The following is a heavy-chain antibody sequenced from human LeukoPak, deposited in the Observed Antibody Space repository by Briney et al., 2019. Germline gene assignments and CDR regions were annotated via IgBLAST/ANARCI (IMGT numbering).Heavy chain of an antibody. CDR2: IKQDESEK. Sequence: GGSLRLSCVGSGFIFSNYWMTWVRQAPGKGLEWVADIKQDESEKNYVDSVKGRFTISRDNTKNSLYLQMDSLRAEDTAVYSCASWIGSQSEFDYLGQGTLVTVSP. V-gene: IGHV3-7*01. J-gene: IGHJ4*02. CDR3: ASWIGSQSEFDY. CDR1: GFIFSNYW. D-gene: IGHD2-2*03.